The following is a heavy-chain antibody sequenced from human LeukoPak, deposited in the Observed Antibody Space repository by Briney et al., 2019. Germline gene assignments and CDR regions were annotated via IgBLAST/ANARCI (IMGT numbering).Heavy chain of an antibody. CDR3: ARDDSRDGDYAMNVY. V-gene: IGHV1-18*01. CDR1: GYTFTSYG. Sequence: GASVKVSCKXSGYTFTSYGISWVRQAPGQGLEWMGWISAYNGNTNYSQKLQGRVTMTTDTSTSTAYMELRSLRSDDTAVYYCARDDSRDGDYAMNVYWGQGTLVTVSS. J-gene: IGHJ4*02. CDR2: ISAYNGNT. D-gene: IGHD4-17*01.